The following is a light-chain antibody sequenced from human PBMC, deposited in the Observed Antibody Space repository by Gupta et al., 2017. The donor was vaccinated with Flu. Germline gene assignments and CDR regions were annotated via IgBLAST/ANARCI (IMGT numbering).Light chain of an antibody. V-gene: IGKV1-39*01. Sequence: DIQMTQSPSSLSASVGDRVTITCRASQSISNYLNWYQQKPGRAPRFLIFSASSLQTGVPSRFSGSGSGTDFTLTISSRQPEDFATYYCQQRDSTPLTFGGGTKVEIK. J-gene: IGKJ4*01. CDR3: QQRDSTPLT. CDR1: QSISNY. CDR2: SAS.